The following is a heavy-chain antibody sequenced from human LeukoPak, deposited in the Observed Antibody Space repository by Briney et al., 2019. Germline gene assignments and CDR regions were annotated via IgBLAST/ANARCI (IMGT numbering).Heavy chain of an antibody. D-gene: IGHD3-22*01. V-gene: IGHV3-74*01. Sequence: GGSLRLSCAASGFRFNTFWMSWVRQAPGKGLEWVSRINSDGSSTSYADSVKGRFTISRDNSKNTLYLQMNSLRAEDTAVYYCAGRYDGSGYPLHWGQGTLVTVSS. CDR1: GFRFNTFW. J-gene: IGHJ4*02. CDR3: AGRYDGSGYPLH. CDR2: INSDGSST.